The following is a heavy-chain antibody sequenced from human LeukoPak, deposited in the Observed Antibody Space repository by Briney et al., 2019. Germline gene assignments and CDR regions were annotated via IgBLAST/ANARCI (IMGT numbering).Heavy chain of an antibody. CDR3: ARGLGVPAALNAFDI. D-gene: IGHD2-2*01. J-gene: IGHJ3*02. CDR2: IYSSGST. V-gene: IGHV4-61*02. CDR1: GGSISSGNYY. Sequence: PSETLSLTCTVSGGSISSGNYYWSWIRQPAGKGLEWIGRIYSSGSTNYNPSFKSRVTISVDTSKNQFSLKLRSVTAADTAVYYCARGLGVPAALNAFDIWGQGTMVTVSS.